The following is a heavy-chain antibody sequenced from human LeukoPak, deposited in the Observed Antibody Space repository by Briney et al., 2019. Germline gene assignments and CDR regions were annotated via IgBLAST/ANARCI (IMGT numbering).Heavy chain of an antibody. Sequence: PSETLSLTCTVSGGSISSSSYYWGWIRQPPGKGLEWIGSIYYTGSTYYNPSLKSRVTISVDTSKNQFSLKLSSVTAADTAVYYCARLHYGGNYGYYYYYMVVWGKGTTVTISS. D-gene: IGHD4-23*01. J-gene: IGHJ6*03. CDR2: IYYTGST. CDR1: GGSISSSSYY. CDR3: ARLHYGGNYGYYYYYMVV. V-gene: IGHV4-39*01.